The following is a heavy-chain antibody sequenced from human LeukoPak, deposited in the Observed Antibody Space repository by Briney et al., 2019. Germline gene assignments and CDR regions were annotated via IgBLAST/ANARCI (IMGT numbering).Heavy chain of an antibody. J-gene: IGHJ6*03. D-gene: IGHD3-3*01. V-gene: IGHV3-21*01. CDR3: ARDRNDFWSGLGRTVMDV. CDR2: ISSSSSYI. CDR1: GFTFSSYS. Sequence: PGGSLRLSCAASGFTFSSYSMNWVRQAPGKGLEWVSSISSSSSYIYYADSVKGRFTISRDNAKNSLYLQMNSLRAEDTAVYYCARDRNDFWSGLGRTVMDVWGKGTTVTISS.